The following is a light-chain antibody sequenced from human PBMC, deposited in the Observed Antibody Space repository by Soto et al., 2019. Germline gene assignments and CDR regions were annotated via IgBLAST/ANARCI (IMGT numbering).Light chain of an antibody. V-gene: IGKV1-6*01. CDR2: AAS. CDR3: LQDYNYPWT. Sequence: AIQMTQSPSSLSASVGDRVTITCRASQGIRNDLGWYQQKPGKAPKLLIYAASSLQSGVPSRFSGSGSGKEFTLPISSLQAQDFASYYCLQDYNYPWTFGQGTKVEIK. CDR1: QGIRND. J-gene: IGKJ1*01.